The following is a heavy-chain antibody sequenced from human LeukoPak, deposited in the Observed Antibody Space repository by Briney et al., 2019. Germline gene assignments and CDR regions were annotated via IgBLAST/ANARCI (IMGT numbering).Heavy chain of an antibody. J-gene: IGHJ6*02. CDR3: ARDRTAAAGALYYYYYYGMDV. D-gene: IGHD6-13*01. CDR2: ISAYNGNT. Sequence: ASVKVSCKASSYSFTSYGISWVRQAPGQGLEWMGWISAYNGNTNYAQKLQGRVTMTTDTSTSTAYMELRSLRSDDTAVYYCARDRTAAAGALYYYYYYGMDVWGQGTTVTVSS. CDR1: SYSFTSYG. V-gene: IGHV1-18*01.